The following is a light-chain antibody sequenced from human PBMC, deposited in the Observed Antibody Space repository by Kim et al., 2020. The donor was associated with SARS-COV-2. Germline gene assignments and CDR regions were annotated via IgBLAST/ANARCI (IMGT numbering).Light chain of an antibody. Sequence: ASVGDLVTITRRTSQNINSHLNWYHQKPGRAPKLLSYAASTLQGGVPSRFSGSGSETDFTLTISSLQPEDFATYFCQQTYISPVTFGPGTKVDIK. V-gene: IGKV1-39*01. CDR1: QNINSH. CDR3: QQTYISPVT. CDR2: AAS. J-gene: IGKJ3*01.